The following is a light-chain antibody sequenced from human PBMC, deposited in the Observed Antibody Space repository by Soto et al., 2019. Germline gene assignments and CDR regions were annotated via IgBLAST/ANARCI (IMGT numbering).Light chain of an antibody. CDR1: SSDVGGYNY. Sequence: QSALTQPASVSGSPGQSITISCTGTSSDVGGYNYVSWYQQHPGKAPKLMIYDVSNRPSRVSNRFSGSKSGNTASLTISGLQAEDEDDYYCSSYTSSSTYVFGTGTKLTVL. CDR2: DVS. J-gene: IGLJ1*01. CDR3: SSYTSSSTYV. V-gene: IGLV2-14*01.